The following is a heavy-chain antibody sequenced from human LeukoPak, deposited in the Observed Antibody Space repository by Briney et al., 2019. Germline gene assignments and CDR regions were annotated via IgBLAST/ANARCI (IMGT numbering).Heavy chain of an antibody. J-gene: IGHJ4*02. CDR1: GGSISSGGYY. Sequence: SQTLSLTCAVSGGSISSGGYYWSWVRQPPGKGLEWIGDINHSGSTNYNPSLKSRVTISVDTSKNQFSLKLTSVNAADTAVYYCARRQPAIAAADWGQGTLVTVSS. CDR2: INHSGST. V-gene: IGHV4-30-2*01. CDR3: ARRQPAIAAAD. D-gene: IGHD6-13*01.